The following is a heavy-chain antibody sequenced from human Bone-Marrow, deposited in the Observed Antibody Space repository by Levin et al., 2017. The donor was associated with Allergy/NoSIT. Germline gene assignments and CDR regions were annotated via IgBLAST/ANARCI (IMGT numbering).Heavy chain of an antibody. Sequence: SVKVSCKASGDNFNGYAVSWVRQAPGEGLDWMGGIIPILYSPNYAQKFQGRVTISADKSTSTAYMELTSLRSDDTAVYYCARGSSGWSTPIAYWGQGTLVTVSS. CDR2: IIPILYSP. CDR1: GDNFNGYA. V-gene: IGHV1-69*06. D-gene: IGHD6-19*01. J-gene: IGHJ4*02. CDR3: ARGSSGWSTPIAY.